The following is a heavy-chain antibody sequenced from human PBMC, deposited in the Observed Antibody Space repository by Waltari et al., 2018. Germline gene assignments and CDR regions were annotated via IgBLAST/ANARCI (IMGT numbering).Heavy chain of an antibody. D-gene: IGHD6-19*01. V-gene: IGHV3-23*03. CDR3: AKGYSSGWYVDY. CDR2: IDSGGST. J-gene: IGHJ4*02. Sequence: EVQLLESGGGLVQPGGSLRLSCAASGFTFSSYAMSWVRQAPGKGLEWVSVIDSGGSTYYADSVKGRFTISRDNSKNTLYLQMNSLRAEDTAVYYCAKGYSSGWYVDYWGQGTLVTVSS. CDR1: GFTFSSYA.